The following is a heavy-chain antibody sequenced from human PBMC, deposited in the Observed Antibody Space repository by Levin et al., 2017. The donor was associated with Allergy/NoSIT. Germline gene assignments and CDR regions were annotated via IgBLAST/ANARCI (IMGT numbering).Heavy chain of an antibody. V-gene: IGHV3-7*04. CDR3: ARTGDDY. D-gene: IGHD4-17*01. CDR2: IDQGGSGK. Sequence: PSETLSLTCAASGFTFTNYWMTWVRQALGKGLEWVANIDQGGSGKYYVDSVKGRFTISRDNDMNSLYLQMNSLRAEDTAVYFCARTGDDYWGQGTLVTVSS. J-gene: IGHJ4*02. CDR1: GFTFTNYW.